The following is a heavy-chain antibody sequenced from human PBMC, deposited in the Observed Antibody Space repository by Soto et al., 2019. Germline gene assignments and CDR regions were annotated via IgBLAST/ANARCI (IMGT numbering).Heavy chain of an antibody. CDR3: ARRIVTVEGMDV. J-gene: IGHJ6*02. CDR1: GFTFSGSD. CDR2: IRSQPNNYAT. V-gene: IGHV3-73*01. Sequence: GGSLRLSCTASGFTFSGSDMHWVRQASGKGLEWVGRIRSQPNNYATTYTASVRGRFTFARDNAKNSLYLQMDSLRAEDTAVYYCARRIVTVEGMDVWGQGTTVTVSS. D-gene: IGHD4-4*01.